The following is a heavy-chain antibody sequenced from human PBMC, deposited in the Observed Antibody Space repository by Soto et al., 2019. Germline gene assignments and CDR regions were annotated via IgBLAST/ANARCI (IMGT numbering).Heavy chain of an antibody. Sequence: ASVKVSCKVSGYTLTELSMHWVRQAPGKGLEWMGGFDPEDGETIYAQKFQGRVTMTEDTSTDTAYMELSSLRSEDTAVYYCATRAMGARGHRFDTWGQGTLVTVS. CDR2: FDPEDGET. CDR3: ATRAMGARGHRFDT. V-gene: IGHV1-24*01. D-gene: IGHD1-26*01. CDR1: GYTLTELS. J-gene: IGHJ5*02.